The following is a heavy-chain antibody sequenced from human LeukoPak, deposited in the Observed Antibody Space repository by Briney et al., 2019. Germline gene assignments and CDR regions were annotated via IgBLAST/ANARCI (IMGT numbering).Heavy chain of an antibody. D-gene: IGHD3-10*01. CDR2: IIGSGIDT. CDR1: GFTFSSYA. Sequence: GGSLRLSCAASGFTFSSYAMNWVRQAPGKRLEWVSSIIGSGIDTYYADSVKGRFTISRDNSKNTLYLQMNSLRAEDTAMYYCARLSAMLRGPEPIYYFDYWGQGTLVTVSS. J-gene: IGHJ4*01. CDR3: ARLSAMLRGPEPIYYFDY. V-gene: IGHV3-23*01.